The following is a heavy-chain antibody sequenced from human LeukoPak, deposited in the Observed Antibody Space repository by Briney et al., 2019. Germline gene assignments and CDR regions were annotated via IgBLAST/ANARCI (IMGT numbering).Heavy chain of an antibody. D-gene: IGHD3-16*02. CDR1: GGSISSGSYY. CDR2: IYYSGST. CDR3: ARVGTYDYVWGSYRFNDAFDI. V-gene: IGHV4-39*07. Sequence: SETLSLTCTVSGGSISSGSYYWSWIRQPAGKGLEWIGSIYYSGSTYYNPSLKSRVTISVDTSKNQFSLKLSSVTAADTAVYYCARVGTYDYVWGSYRFNDAFDIWGQGTMVTVSS. J-gene: IGHJ3*02.